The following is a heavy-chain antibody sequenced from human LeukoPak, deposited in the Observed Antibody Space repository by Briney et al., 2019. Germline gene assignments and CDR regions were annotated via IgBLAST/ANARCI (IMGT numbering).Heavy chain of an antibody. J-gene: IGHJ4*02. CDR1: GYSFSSYW. CDR2: IYPGDSDT. Sequence: GESLKISCKGSGYSFSSYWIGWVRQMPGKGLEWMGIIYPGDSDTRYSPSFQGQVTISADKSISTAYLQWSSLKASDTAMYYCARRDYYDSSGYGGHYYFDYWGQGTLVTVSS. CDR3: ARRDYYDSSGYGGHYYFDY. D-gene: IGHD3-22*01. V-gene: IGHV5-51*01.